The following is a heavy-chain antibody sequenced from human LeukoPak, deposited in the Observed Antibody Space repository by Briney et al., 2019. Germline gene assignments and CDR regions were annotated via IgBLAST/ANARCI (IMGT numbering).Heavy chain of an antibody. CDR3: ASFYCSSTSCSDYYGMDV. V-gene: IGHV4-34*01. CDR1: GGSFSGYY. CDR2: INHSGST. Sequence: SETLSLTCAVYGGSFSGYYWSWTRQPPGKGLEWIGEINHSGSTNYNPSLKSRVTISVDTSKNQFSLKLSSVTAADTAVYYCASFYCSSTSCSDYYGMDVWGQGTTVTVSS. D-gene: IGHD2-2*01. J-gene: IGHJ6*02.